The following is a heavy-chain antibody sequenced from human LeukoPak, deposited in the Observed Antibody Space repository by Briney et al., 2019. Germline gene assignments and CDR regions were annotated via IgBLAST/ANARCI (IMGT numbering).Heavy chain of an antibody. Sequence: GASVKVSFKASGYIFTGYYMHWVRQAPGQGLEWMGWINPNSGGTNYAQKFQGRVTMARDTSINTAYMELSRLKSDDTAIYYCAREGDSALDTNWFDPWGQGTLVTVSS. CDR3: AREGDSALDTNWFDP. J-gene: IGHJ5*02. CDR2: INPNSGGT. V-gene: IGHV1-2*02. CDR1: GYIFTGYY. D-gene: IGHD5-18*01.